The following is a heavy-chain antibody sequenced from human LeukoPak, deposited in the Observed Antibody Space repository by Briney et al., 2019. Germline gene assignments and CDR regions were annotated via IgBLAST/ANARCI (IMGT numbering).Heavy chain of an antibody. J-gene: IGHJ6*02. CDR3: AKYDFWSGYYMEYYYYYGMDV. V-gene: IGHV1-69*01. D-gene: IGHD3-3*01. CDR1: GGTFSSYA. CDR2: IIPIFGTA. Sequence: VKVSCKASGGTFSSYAISWVRQAPGQGLEWMGGIIPIFGTANYAQKFQGRVTITADESTSTAYMELSSLRSEDTAVYYCAKYDFWSGYYMEYYYYYGMDVWGQGTTVTVSS.